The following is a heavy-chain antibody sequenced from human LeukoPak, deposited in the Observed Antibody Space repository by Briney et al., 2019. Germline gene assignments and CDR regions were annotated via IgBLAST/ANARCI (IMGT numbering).Heavy chain of an antibody. V-gene: IGHV3-20*04. CDR3: ARTKAAAGVSLYSFYMDV. Sequence: GGSLRLSCAASGFTFDDYGMSWVRQAPGKGLEWVSGINWNGGSTGYADSVKGRFTISRDNAKNSLYLQMNSLRAEDTALYYCARTKAAAGVSLYSFYMDVWGKGTTVTVSS. J-gene: IGHJ6*03. CDR1: GFTFDDYG. CDR2: INWNGGST. D-gene: IGHD6-13*01.